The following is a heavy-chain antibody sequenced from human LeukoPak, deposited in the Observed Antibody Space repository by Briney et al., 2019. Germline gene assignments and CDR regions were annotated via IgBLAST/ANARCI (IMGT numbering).Heavy chain of an antibody. J-gene: IGHJ3*02. V-gene: IGHV3-30*03. CDR2: ISYDGSNK. Sequence: LSGGSLRLSCAASGFTFSSYGMHWVRQAPGKGLEWVAVISYDGSNKYYADSVKGRFTISRDNSKNTLYLQMNSLRAGDTAVYYCAREGPGEAFDIWGQGTMVTVSS. CDR1: GFTFSSYG. CDR3: AREGPGEAFDI.